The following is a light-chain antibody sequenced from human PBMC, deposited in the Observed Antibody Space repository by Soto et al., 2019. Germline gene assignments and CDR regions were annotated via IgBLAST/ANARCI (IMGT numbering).Light chain of an antibody. Sequence: QSVLTQPASVSGSPGQSITISCTGTSSDVGGYSYVSWYQHHPGKAPKLLIYEVSNRPSGISNRFPGSKSGNTASLTISGLQAEDEADYYCSSYTSSTTLNYVFGTGTKATVL. J-gene: IGLJ1*01. V-gene: IGLV2-14*01. CDR2: EVS. CDR1: SSDVGGYSY. CDR3: SSYTSSTTLNYV.